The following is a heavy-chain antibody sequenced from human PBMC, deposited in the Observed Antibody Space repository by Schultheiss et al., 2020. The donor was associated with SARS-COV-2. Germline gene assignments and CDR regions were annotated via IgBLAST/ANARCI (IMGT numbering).Heavy chain of an antibody. V-gene: IGHV3-48*01. CDR1: GFTFSSYG. Sequence: GGSLRLSCAASGFTFSSYGMHWVRQAPGKGLEWVSYISSSSSTIYYADSVKGRFTISRDNAKNSLFLQMNSLRAEDTAMYFCSRGWTAPDDWGQGTLVTVSS. J-gene: IGHJ4*02. D-gene: IGHD2-15*01. CDR3: SRGWTAPDD. CDR2: ISSSSSTI.